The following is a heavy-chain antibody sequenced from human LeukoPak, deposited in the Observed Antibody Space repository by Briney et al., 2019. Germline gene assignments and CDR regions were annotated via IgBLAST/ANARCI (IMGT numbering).Heavy chain of an antibody. CDR3: ASHIVVVPAAISRAENWFDP. D-gene: IGHD2-2*02. CDR2: IYHSGST. CDR1: GSSISSGYY. V-gene: IGHV4-38-2*02. Sequence: PSETLSLACTVSGSSISSGYYWGWIRQPPGKGVEWIVSIYHSGSTYYTPSVKSRVTISVDTSKNQFSLKLSSVTAADTAVYYCASHIVVVPAAISRAENWFDPWGPGTLVTVSS. J-gene: IGHJ5*02.